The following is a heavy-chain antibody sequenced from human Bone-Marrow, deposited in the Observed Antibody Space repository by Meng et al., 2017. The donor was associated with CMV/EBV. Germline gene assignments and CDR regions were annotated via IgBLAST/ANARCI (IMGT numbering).Heavy chain of an antibody. D-gene: IGHD2-2*01. Sequence: ASVKVSCKASGYTFSTYYIHWVRQAPGQGLEWMGIINPTGDITNYAQKFQGRITMTRDTSTSTVYMELSSLRSEDTAVYYCARDHAPESSSPPGVNWFDPCGQGTLVTVSS. J-gene: IGHJ5*02. V-gene: IGHV1-46*01. CDR3: ARDHAPESSSPPGVNWFDP. CDR2: INPTGDIT. CDR1: GYTFSTYY.